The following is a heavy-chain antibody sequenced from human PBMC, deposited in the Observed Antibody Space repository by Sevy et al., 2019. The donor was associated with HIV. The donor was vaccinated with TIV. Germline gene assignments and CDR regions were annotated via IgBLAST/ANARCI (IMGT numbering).Heavy chain of an antibody. CDR1: GFTFSSYS. J-gene: IGHJ4*02. CDR3: ARDGGYCSSTSCFAFDY. Sequence: GGSLRLSCAASGFTFSSYSMNWVRQAPGKGLEWVSSISSSSSYIYYADSVKGRFTISRDKAKNSLYLQMNSLRAEDTAVYYCARDGGYCSSTSCFAFDYWGQGTLVTVSS. D-gene: IGHD2-2*01. V-gene: IGHV3-21*01. CDR2: ISSSSSYI.